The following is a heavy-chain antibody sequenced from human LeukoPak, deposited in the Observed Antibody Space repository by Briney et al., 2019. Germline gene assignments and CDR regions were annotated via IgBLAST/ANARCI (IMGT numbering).Heavy chain of an antibody. CDR2: ISGSGGST. CDR1: GFTFSSYA. V-gene: IGHV3-23*01. D-gene: IGHD3-22*01. CDR3: AKGITMIVVVITLYFDL. J-gene: IGHJ2*01. Sequence: GGSLRPSCAASGFTFSSYAMSWVRQAPGKGLEWVSAISGSGGSTYYADSVKGRFTISRDNSKNTLYLQMNSLRAEDTAVYYCAKGITMIVVVITLYFDLWGRGTLVTVSS.